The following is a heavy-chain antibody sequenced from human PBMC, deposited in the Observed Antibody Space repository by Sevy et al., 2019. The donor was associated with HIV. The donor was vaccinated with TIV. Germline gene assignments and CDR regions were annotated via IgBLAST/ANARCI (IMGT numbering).Heavy chain of an antibody. CDR1: GGSFSGYY. CDR2: INHSGST. V-gene: IGHV4-34*01. D-gene: IGHD6-19*01. J-gene: IGHJ4*02. Sequence: SETLSLTCAVYGGSFSGYYWSWIRQPPGKGLEWIGEINHSGSTNYNPPLKSRVTISVDTSKNQFSLKLSSVTAADTAVYYCARRVVAVAGPERHWGQGTLVTVSS. CDR3: ARRVVAVAGPERH.